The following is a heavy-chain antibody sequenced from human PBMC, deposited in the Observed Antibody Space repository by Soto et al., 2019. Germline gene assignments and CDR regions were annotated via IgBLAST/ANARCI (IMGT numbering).Heavy chain of an antibody. Sequence: GGSLRLSCAASGFIFGDYAMSWVRQAPGKGLDWVSVISGSGAMTYYAGSVEGRLTISRDNSKNTLYLQISSLRAEDTAKYYCAKGPGFSYASHTLDVWGQGTTVTVSS. CDR3: AKGPGFSYASHTLDV. CDR1: GFIFGDYA. V-gene: IGHV3-23*01. D-gene: IGHD5-18*01. CDR2: ISGSGAMT. J-gene: IGHJ6*02.